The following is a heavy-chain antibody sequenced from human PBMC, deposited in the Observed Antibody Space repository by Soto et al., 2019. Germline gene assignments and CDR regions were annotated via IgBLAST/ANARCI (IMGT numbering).Heavy chain of an antibody. Sequence: PGGSLRLSCAASGFTFSGSAMHWVRQASGKGLEWVGRIRSKANNYATAYTASVEGRFTISRADSKKTAHLQMNSLKTEDTAVYYWARETARVYYVLDVWGLG. D-gene: IGHD5-18*01. CDR2: IRSKANNYAT. CDR1: GFTFSGSA. J-gene: IGHJ6*02. V-gene: IGHV3-73*01. CDR3: ARETARVYYVLDV.